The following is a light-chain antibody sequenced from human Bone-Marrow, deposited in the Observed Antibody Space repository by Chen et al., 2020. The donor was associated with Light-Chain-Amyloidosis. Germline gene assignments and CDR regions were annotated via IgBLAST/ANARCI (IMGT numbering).Light chain of an antibody. Sequence: QSALTQPASVSGSPGQSITLPGTGTSGDVGTYNYDSWYQQHPGKAPKVMIYAVSNRPSGVSNRFSGSKSGNTASLTISGLQAEDEADYYCSSFTSSSSYVFGPGTKVTVL. CDR2: AVS. J-gene: IGLJ1*01. CDR3: SSFTSSSSYV. V-gene: IGLV2-14*01. CDR1: SGDVGTYNY.